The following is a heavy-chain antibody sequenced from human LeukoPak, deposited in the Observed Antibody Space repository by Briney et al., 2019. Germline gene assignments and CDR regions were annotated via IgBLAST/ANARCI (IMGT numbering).Heavy chain of an antibody. CDR2: IYYSGST. D-gene: IGHD6-19*01. J-gene: IGHJ4*02. CDR1: GGSISSSSYY. CDR3: ARRTWSSGFDH. Sequence: SETLSLTCTVSGGSISSSSYYWGWIRQPPGKGLEWIGSIYYSGSTYYNPSLKSRVTISVDTSKNQFSLKLSSVTAADTAVYYCARRTWSSGFDHWGQGTLVTVSS. V-gene: IGHV4-39*01.